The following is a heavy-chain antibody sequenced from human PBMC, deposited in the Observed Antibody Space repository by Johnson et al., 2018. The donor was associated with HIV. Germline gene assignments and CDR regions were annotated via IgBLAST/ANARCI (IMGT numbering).Heavy chain of an antibody. V-gene: IGHV3-11*04. Sequence: QVQLVESGGGVVQPGGSQRLSCAASGFNFDDYAMSWVRQVPGKGLEWVSYISSSGSTIYYADSVKGRFTISRDNAKNSLYLQMNSLRAEDTAVYYCARGGAYCGGDCNAFDIWGQGTMVTVSS. D-gene: IGHD2-21*02. J-gene: IGHJ3*02. CDR2: ISSSGSTI. CDR1: GFNFDDYA. CDR3: ARGGAYCGGDCNAFDI.